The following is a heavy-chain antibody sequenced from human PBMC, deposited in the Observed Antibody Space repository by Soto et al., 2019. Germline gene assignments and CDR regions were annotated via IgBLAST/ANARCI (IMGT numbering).Heavy chain of an antibody. Sequence: QVQVVQSGDEVKETGASVRVSCKTSGYSFTAYGISWVRQAPGQGLEWMGWISCYNGKTKYAQKVQGRVTMTTDTSRSTGYRGVRSLRSNDTAIYYCARDAPPPELRFLEWHNYDYNGMDVWGQGTTVTVSS. CDR2: ISCYNGKT. D-gene: IGHD3-3*01. V-gene: IGHV1-18*01. CDR3: ARDAPPPELRFLEWHNYDYNGMDV. CDR1: GYSFTAYG. J-gene: IGHJ6*02.